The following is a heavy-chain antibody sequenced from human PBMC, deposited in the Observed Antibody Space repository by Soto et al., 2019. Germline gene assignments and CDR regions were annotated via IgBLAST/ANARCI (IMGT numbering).Heavy chain of an antibody. V-gene: IGHV5-51*01. J-gene: IGHJ5*02. CDR2: IYPGDSDT. CDR1: GYSFTSYW. Sequence: PGESLKISCKGSGYSFTSYWIGWVRQMPGKGLEWMGIIYPGDSDTRYSPSFQGQVTISADKSISTAYLQWSSLKASDTAMYYCARLRIAARGGNWFDPWGQGTLVTVSS. CDR3: ARLRIAARGGNWFDP. D-gene: IGHD6-6*01.